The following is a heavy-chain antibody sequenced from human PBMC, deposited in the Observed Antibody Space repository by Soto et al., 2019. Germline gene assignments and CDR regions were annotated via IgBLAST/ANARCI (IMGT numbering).Heavy chain of an antibody. CDR3: ARETASSSPNWFDP. CDR2: IYYSGNT. J-gene: IGHJ5*02. V-gene: IGHV4-31*03. Sequence: QVQLQESGPGLVKPSQTLSLTCTVSGGSISSGGYYWSWIRQHPGKGLEWIGYIYYSGNTYYNPSLKSRVTISVDTSKNQFSLKLSSVTAADTAVYYCARETASSSPNWFDPWGQGTLVTVSS. D-gene: IGHD6-13*01. CDR1: GGSISSGGYY.